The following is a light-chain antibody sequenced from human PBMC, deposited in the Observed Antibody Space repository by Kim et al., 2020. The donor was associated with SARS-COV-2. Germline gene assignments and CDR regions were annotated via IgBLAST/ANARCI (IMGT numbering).Light chain of an antibody. CDR3: QAWDSGTAVV. CDR1: ELGDKY. J-gene: IGLJ2*01. V-gene: IGLV3-1*01. CDR2: QDT. Sequence: SYELTQPPSMSVSPGQTATITCSGDELGDKYVFWYQQKPGQSPLLVIYQDTKRPSGIPGRFSASNSGNTATLTISGTQATDEADYYCQAWDSGTAVVFGGGTQLTVL.